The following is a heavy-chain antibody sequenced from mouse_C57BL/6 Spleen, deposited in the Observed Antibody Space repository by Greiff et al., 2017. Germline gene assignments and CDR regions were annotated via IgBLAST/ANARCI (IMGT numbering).Heavy chain of an antibody. D-gene: IGHD2-4*01. V-gene: IGHV1-80*01. J-gene: IGHJ2*01. CDR3: ARWRRGTYDYDVYFDY. Sequence: QVQLKESGAELVKPGASVKISCKASGYAFSSYWMNWVKQRPGKGLEWIGQIYPGDGDTNYNGKFKGKATLTADKSSSTAYMQLSSLTSEDSAVYFCARWRRGTYDYDVYFDYWGQGTTLTVSS. CDR1: GYAFSSYW. CDR2: IYPGDGDT.